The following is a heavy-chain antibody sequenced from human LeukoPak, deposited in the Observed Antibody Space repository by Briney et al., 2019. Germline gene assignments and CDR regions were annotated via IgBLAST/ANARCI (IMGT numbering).Heavy chain of an antibody. D-gene: IGHD1-26*01. CDR2: ISWNSGSI. J-gene: IGHJ3*02. CDR3: AKDITIGGSYFSDAFDI. Sequence: GRSLRLSCAASGFTFDDYAMHWVRQAPGKGLEWVSGISWNSGSIGYADSVKGRFTISRDNAKNSLYLQMNSLRAEDMALYYCAKDITIGGSYFSDAFDIWGQGTMVTVSS. CDR1: GFTFDDYA. V-gene: IGHV3-9*03.